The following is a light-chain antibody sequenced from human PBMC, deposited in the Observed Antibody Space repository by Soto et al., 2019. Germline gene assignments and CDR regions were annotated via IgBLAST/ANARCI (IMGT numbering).Light chain of an antibody. V-gene: IGKV1-5*03. CDR1: QSISSW. CDR2: KAS. Sequence: DIQMTQSPSTLSASVGDRVTITCRASQSISSWLAWYQQKPGKVPKLLIYKASSLESGVPSRFSGSGSGTEFTLTISRLQPDDFATYYFQQYNSYSPTFGQGTKVEIK. CDR3: QQYNSYSPT. J-gene: IGKJ1*01.